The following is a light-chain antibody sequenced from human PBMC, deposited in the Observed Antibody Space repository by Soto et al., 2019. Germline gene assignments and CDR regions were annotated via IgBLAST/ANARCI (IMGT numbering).Light chain of an antibody. Sequence: QSVLTQPPSVSGAPGQRVTISCTGGSSNIGAGRDVHWYRQDPGAAPKFLISDSNHRPSGVPDRFSVSKSFASAFLAITGLRAEDEGDYFCQSYGTTLSGLYVFGTGTKLTVL. V-gene: IGLV1-40*01. CDR2: DSN. CDR3: QSYGTTLSGLYV. CDR1: SSNIGAGRD. J-gene: IGLJ1*01.